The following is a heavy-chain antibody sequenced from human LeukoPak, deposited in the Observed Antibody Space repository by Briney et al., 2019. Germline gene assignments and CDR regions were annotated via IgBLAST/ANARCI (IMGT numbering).Heavy chain of an antibody. CDR1: GYSLSELS. V-gene: IGHV1-24*01. J-gene: IGHJ5*02. Sequence: ASVKVSCKVSGYSLSELSIHWVRQAPGKGLEWMGGFDPEDGETIYAQKFQGRVTMTEDTSTDTAYMELSSLRSEDTAVYYCATLKGYDIAHPGGWFDPWGQGTLVTVSS. CDR3: ATLKGYDIAHPGGWFDP. CDR2: FDPEDGET. D-gene: IGHD3-9*01.